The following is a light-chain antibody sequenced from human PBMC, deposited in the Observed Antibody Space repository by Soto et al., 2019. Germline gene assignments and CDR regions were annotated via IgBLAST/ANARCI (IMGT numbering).Light chain of an antibody. J-gene: IGKJ1*01. CDR2: KTS. CDR3: QQYNTYPRT. V-gene: IGKV1-5*03. CDR1: QTINSW. Sequence: DVQMTQSPSTLSASVGDTVTITCRASQTINSWLAWYQHRPGKGPTLLIYKTSTVEGGVPLRFSGSGSGTEFTLTISSLQPADSATYYCQQYNTYPRTFGQGTKVDIK.